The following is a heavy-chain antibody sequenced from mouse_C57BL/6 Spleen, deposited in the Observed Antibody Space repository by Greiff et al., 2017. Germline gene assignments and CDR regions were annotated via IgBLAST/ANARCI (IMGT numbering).Heavy chain of an antibody. CDR2: IYPGDGDT. Sequence: LQESGPELVKPGASVKISCKASGYAFSSSWMNWVKQRPGKGLEWIGRIYPGDGDTNYNGKFKGKATLTADKASSTAYMQLSSLTSEDSAVYFCARGGDGDYWGQGTTLTVSS. D-gene: IGHD3-3*01. V-gene: IGHV1-82*01. J-gene: IGHJ2*01. CDR1: GYAFSSSW. CDR3: ARGGDGDY.